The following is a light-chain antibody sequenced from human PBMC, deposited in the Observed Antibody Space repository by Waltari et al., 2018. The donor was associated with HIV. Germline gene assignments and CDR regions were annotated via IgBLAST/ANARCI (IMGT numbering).Light chain of an antibody. J-gene: IGKJ1*01. CDR1: QSISTY. V-gene: IGKV1-39*01. Sequence: DIQMTQSPSSLPVSVADRVTISCRASQSISTYLNWYQQKPGKAPKLLIYAATSLQSGLPSRFSGSGSGTDFTLTISNLQPEDCATYSCQQSYSTPWTFGQGTQVEI. CDR2: AAT. CDR3: QQSYSTPWT.